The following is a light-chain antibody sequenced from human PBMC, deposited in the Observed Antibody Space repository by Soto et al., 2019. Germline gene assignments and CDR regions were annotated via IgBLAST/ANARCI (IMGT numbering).Light chain of an antibody. Sequence: ETMMTQSPDTLSVSLGERATLSCRASQSLRSSLAWYQQKPGQAPRLLIYDASTRATGIPARFSGSGSGTDFTLTIRGLQSEDFAVYYCQQYNNWPQTFGQGTKVEIK. CDR3: QQYNNWPQT. V-gene: IGKV3-15*01. J-gene: IGKJ1*01. CDR2: DAS. CDR1: QSLRSS.